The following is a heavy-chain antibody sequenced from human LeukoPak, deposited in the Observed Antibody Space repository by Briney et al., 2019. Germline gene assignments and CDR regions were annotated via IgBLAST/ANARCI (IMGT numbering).Heavy chain of an antibody. J-gene: IGHJ5*02. CDR1: GFTFSSYE. Sequence: TGGSLRLSCAASGFTFSSYEMNWVRQAPGKGLEWDSYISSSGSTIFYADSVKGRSTISRDNAKKSLYLQMNSLRAEDTAVYYCARSKGIAVAGTIDPWGQGTLVTVSS. CDR3: ARSKGIAVAGTIDP. CDR2: ISSSGSTI. V-gene: IGHV3-48*03. D-gene: IGHD6-19*01.